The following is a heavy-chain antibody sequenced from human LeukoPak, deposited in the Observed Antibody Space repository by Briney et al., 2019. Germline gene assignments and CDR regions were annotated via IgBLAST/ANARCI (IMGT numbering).Heavy chain of an antibody. CDR1: GGTFSSYA. V-gene: IGHV1-69*05. CDR3: ARALGTGDAFDI. CDR2: IIPIFGTA. J-gene: IGHJ3*02. Sequence: SVKVSCKASGGTFSSYAISWVRQAPGQGLEWMGRIIPIFGTANYAQKFQGRVTITTDESTSTAYMELSSLRAEDTAVYYCARALGTGDAFDIWGQGTMVTVSS. D-gene: IGHD3-10*01.